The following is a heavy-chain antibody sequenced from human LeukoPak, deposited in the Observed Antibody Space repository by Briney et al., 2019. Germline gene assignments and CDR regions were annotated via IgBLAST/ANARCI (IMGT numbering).Heavy chain of an antibody. Sequence: PGGSLRLSCAASGFTFSGSAMHWVRQASGKGLEWVGRIRSKANSYATAYAASVKGRFTISRDDSKNTAYLQMNSLKTEDTAVYYCTREWDAFDIWGQGTMVTVSS. CDR2: IRSKANSYAT. J-gene: IGHJ3*02. CDR3: TREWDAFDI. D-gene: IGHD3-3*01. CDR1: GFTFSGSA. V-gene: IGHV3-73*01.